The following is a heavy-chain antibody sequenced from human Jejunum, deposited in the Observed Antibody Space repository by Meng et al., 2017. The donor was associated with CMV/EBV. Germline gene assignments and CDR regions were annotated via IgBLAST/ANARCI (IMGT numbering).Heavy chain of an antibody. Sequence: VSGGAISSGRYYWGWIRQPPGKGLEWIGSIFYSGSTYYNPPLKSRVTISVDTSKNQFSLRLSSVSAADTAMYYCARQYGRSLFDYWGRGALVTVSS. CDR2: IFYSGST. J-gene: IGHJ4*02. CDR1: GGAISSGRYY. CDR3: ARQYGRSLFDY. V-gene: IGHV4-39*07. D-gene: IGHD2/OR15-2a*01.